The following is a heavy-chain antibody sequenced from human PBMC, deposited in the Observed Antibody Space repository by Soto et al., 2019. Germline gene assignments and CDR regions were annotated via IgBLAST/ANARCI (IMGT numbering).Heavy chain of an antibody. Sequence: ASVKVSCKASGYTFTSYGISWVRQAPGQGLEWMGWISAYNGNTNYAQKLQGRVTMTTDTSTSTAYMELRSLRSDDTAVYYCARVFSGAAGTSSVEYFQHWGQGTLVTVSS. J-gene: IGHJ1*01. CDR3: ARVFSGAAGTSSVEYFQH. V-gene: IGHV1-18*01. CDR2: ISAYNGNT. CDR1: GYTFTSYG. D-gene: IGHD6-13*01.